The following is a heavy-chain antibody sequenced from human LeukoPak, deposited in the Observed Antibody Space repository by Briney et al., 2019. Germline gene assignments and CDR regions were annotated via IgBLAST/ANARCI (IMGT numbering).Heavy chain of an antibody. J-gene: IGHJ4*02. D-gene: IGHD3-9*01. CDR1: GFTFSSYA. CDR2: ISGCGGST. V-gene: IGHV3-23*01. Sequence: GGSLRLSCAASGFTFSSYAMSWVRQAPGKGMEWVSAISGCGGSTYYADSVKGRFTISRDNSKNTLYLQVNSLRGKDTAVYYYAKGRTNYDILTGYYPFDYWGQETLVTVSS. CDR3: AKGRTNYDILTGYYPFDY.